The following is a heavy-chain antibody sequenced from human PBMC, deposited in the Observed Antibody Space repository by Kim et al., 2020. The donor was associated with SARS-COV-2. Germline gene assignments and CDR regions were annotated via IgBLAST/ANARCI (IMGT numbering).Heavy chain of an antibody. Sequence: GESLKISCKGSGYSFTSYWISWVRQMPGKGLEWMGRIDPSDSYTNYSPSFQGHVTISADKSISTAYLQWSSLKASDTAMYYCASFEITRNYGSGIDYYGMDVWGQGTTVTVSS. V-gene: IGHV5-10-1*01. CDR3: ASFEITRNYGSGIDYYGMDV. J-gene: IGHJ6*02. D-gene: IGHD3-10*01. CDR2: IDPSDSYT. CDR1: GYSFTSYW.